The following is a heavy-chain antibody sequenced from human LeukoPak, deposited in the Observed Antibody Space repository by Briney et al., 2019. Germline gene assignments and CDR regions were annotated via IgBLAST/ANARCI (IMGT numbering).Heavy chain of an antibody. D-gene: IGHD3-3*01. V-gene: IGHV3-66*02. J-gene: IGHJ6*04. CDR1: GFTVSSNY. CDR3: ARDPTYGSGLGGSMDV. CDR2: IYSGGST. Sequence: RAGGSLRLSCAASGFTVSSNYMSWVRQAPGKGLEWVSVIYSGGSTYYADSVKGRFTISRDNSKNTLYLQMNSLRAEDTAVYYCARDPTYGSGLGGSMDVWGKGTTVTVSS.